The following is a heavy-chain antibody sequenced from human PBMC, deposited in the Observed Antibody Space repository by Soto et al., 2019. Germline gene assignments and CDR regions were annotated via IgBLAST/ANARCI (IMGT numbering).Heavy chain of an antibody. Sequence: ASVKVSCKASGYSFTGYYIHWVRQAPGQGLEWMGWINPDSGATNYAQNFQGRVTLTSDTSISTASMDLTSLTSDDTAVYYCARGDYGAGGYPFPYFDYWGQGTLVTVSS. D-gene: IGHD2-8*02. CDR1: GYSFTGYY. CDR2: INPDSGAT. J-gene: IGHJ4*02. V-gene: IGHV1-2*02. CDR3: ARGDYGAGGYPFPYFDY.